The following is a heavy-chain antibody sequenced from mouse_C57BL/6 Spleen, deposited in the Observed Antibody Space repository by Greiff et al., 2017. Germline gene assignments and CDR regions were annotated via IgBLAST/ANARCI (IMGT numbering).Heavy chain of an antibody. Sequence: VKLQQPGAELVRPGSSVKLSCKASGYTFTSYWMHWVKQRPIQGLEWIGNIDPSDSETHYNQKFKDKATLTVDKSSSTAYMQLSSLTSEDSAVYYCASQASYAMDYWGQGTSVTVSS. J-gene: IGHJ4*01. CDR1: GYTFTSYW. CDR2: IDPSDSET. V-gene: IGHV1-52*01. CDR3: ASQASYAMDY. D-gene: IGHD3-2*02.